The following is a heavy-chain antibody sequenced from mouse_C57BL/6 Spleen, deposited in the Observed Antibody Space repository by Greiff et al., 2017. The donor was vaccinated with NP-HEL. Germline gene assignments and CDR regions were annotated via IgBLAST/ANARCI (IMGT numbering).Heavy chain of an antibody. D-gene: IGHD2-10*02. J-gene: IGHJ2*01. CDR2: INYDGSST. Sequence: EVKLVESEGGLVQPGSSMKLSCTASGFTFSDYYMAWVRQVPEKGLEWVANINYDGSSTYYLDSLKSRFIISRDNAKNILYLQMSSLKSEDTATYYCAREYGNYGFDYWGQGTTLTVSS. CDR3: AREYGNYGFDY. V-gene: IGHV5-16*01. CDR1: GFTFSDYY.